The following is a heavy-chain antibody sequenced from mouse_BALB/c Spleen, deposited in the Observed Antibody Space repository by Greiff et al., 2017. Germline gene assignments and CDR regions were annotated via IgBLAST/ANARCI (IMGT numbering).Heavy chain of an antibody. CDR3: TRFGYDGAWFAY. D-gene: IGHD2-2*01. CDR1: GFTFSNYW. CDR2: IRLKSNNYAT. V-gene: IGHV6-6*02. J-gene: IGHJ3*01. Sequence: EVKLEESGGGLVQPGGSMKLSCVASGFTFSNYWMNWVRQSPEKGLEWVAEIRLKSNNYATHYAESVKGRFTISRDDSKSSVYLQMNNLRAEDTGIYYCTRFGYDGAWFAYWGQGTLVTVSA.